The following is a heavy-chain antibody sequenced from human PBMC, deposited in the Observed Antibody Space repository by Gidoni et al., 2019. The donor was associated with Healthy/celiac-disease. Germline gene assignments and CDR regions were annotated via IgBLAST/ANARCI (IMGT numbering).Heavy chain of an antibody. D-gene: IGHD2-2*01. CDR2: INHSGST. J-gene: IGHJ6*02. Sequence: QVQLQQWGAGLLKPSEPLSLTCAVYGGSFSGYYWSWIRQPPGKGLEWIGEINHSGSTNYNPSLKSRVTISVDTSKNQCSLKLSSVTAADTAVYYCARDKGVPAAPSRYYYGMDVWGQGTTVTVSS. CDR1: GGSFSGYY. V-gene: IGHV4-34*01. CDR3: ARDKGVPAAPSRYYYGMDV.